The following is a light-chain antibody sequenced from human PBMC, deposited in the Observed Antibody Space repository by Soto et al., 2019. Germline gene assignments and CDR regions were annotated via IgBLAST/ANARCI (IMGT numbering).Light chain of an antibody. CDR1: STDVGDYKY. CDR2: DVS. Sequence: QSALTQPASVSGSPGQSITISCTGTSTDVGDYKYVSWYQKHPGKAPKLIIFDVSSRLAGISNRFSGSKSGKTASLTISGLQPEDESDFYCSTYTSSNTPNYVFGTGTKLTVL. CDR3: STYTSSNTPNYV. V-gene: IGLV2-14*01. J-gene: IGLJ1*01.